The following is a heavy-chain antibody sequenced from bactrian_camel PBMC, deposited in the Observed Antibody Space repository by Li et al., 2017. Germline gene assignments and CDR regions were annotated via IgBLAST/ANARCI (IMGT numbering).Heavy chain of an antibody. D-gene: IGHD1*01. CDR1: RGFDDADA. CDR2: MDTGGSST. CDR3: TAAIFYERWRLRAPDFGY. Sequence: SGGGPVQIGGSLTLACAASRGFDDADAEWGWFRQAPGKEREGVAVMDTGGSSTSYADSVKGRFTISKDIAKNTLYLQMNSLKPEDTAMYYCTAAIFYERWRLRAPDFGYWGQGTQVTV. V-gene: IGHV3S1*01. J-gene: IGHJ6*01.